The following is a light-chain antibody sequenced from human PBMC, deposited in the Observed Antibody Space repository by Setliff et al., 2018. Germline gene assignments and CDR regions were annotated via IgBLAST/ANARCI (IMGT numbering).Light chain of an antibody. Sequence: QSALTQPRSVSGSPGQSVTISCTGTSSDVGGYNYVSWYQQHPGKAPKLMIYDVSKRPSGVPDRFSGSKSGNTASLTISGLQAEDEADYYCCSYAGSYTSFDVLGTGTKGTVL. CDR2: DVS. V-gene: IGLV2-11*01. J-gene: IGLJ1*01. CDR1: SSDVGGYNY. CDR3: CSYAGSYTSFDV.